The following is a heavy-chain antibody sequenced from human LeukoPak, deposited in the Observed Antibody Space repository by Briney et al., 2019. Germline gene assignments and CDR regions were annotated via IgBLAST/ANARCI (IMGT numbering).Heavy chain of an antibody. CDR2: IYYSGST. Sequence: SETLSLTCTVSGGSISSYYWSWIRQPPGKGLEWIGYIYYSGSTNYNPSLKSRVTISVDTSKNQFSLKLSSVTAADTAVYYCATMDLNYYGSGSYLRYWGQGTLVTVSS. CDR3: ATMDLNYYGSGSYLRY. J-gene: IGHJ4*02. D-gene: IGHD3-10*01. CDR1: GGSISSYY. V-gene: IGHV4-59*01.